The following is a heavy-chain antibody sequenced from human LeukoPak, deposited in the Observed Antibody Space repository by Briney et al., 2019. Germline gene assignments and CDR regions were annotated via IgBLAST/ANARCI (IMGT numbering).Heavy chain of an antibody. J-gene: IGHJ4*02. CDR3: ATLEIGDYYFDY. D-gene: IGHD2-21*01. CDR2: ISYSGSI. Sequence: SETLSLTCTVSGGSISSYYWGWVRQPPRKGLEWIGSISYSGSIHYKPSLKSRVTISVDTSKNHFSLRLSSVTAADTAVYYCATLEIGDYYFDYWGQGTLVTVSS. V-gene: IGHV4-39*01. CDR1: GGSISSYY.